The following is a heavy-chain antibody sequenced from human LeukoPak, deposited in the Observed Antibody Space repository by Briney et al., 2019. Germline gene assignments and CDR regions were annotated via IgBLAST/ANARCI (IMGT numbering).Heavy chain of an antibody. CDR2: IYYSGST. Sequence: SETLSLTCTVSGGSISSTSYYWGWIRQPPGKGLEYIGSIYYSGSTHYNPSLKSRATISVDTSKNQFSLKLSSVTAADTAVYYCARLTPYSGSPLGDYWGQGTLVTVSS. V-gene: IGHV4-39*01. CDR3: ARLTPYSGSPLGDY. J-gene: IGHJ4*02. CDR1: GGSISSTSYY. D-gene: IGHD1-26*01.